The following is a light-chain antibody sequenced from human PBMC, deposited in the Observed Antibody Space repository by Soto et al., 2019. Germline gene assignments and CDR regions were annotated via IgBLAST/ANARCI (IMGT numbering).Light chain of an antibody. CDR2: KTS. CDR3: QQYSPYSYS. Sequence: DIQMTQSPSTLSASVGDRVTITCRASQSTSNWLAWYQQKPGQAPKLLIYKTSSLESGVPSRFSGSGAGTEFTLTIGCLQAEDFASYYCQQYSPYSYSFGRGPSWRSN. J-gene: IGKJ2*03. CDR1: QSTSNW. V-gene: IGKV1-5*03.